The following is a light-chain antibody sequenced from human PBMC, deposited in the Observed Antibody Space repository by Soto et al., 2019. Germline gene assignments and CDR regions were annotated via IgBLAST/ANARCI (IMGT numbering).Light chain of an antibody. CDR2: GAS. V-gene: IGKV3-20*01. Sequence: EIVLTQSPGSLSLSPGEGATLSCRASQSVGSSHLAWYQQKPGQAPRLLIYGASSRATGIPDRFSGSGSGTDLTLTISRLEPEDFAVYYCQQYGSSPSFGQGTKVEFK. CDR1: QSVGSSH. CDR3: QQYGSSPS. J-gene: IGKJ1*01.